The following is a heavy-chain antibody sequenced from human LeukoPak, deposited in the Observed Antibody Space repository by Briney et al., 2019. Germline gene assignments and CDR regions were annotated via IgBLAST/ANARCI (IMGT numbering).Heavy chain of an antibody. CDR2: IRTASDT. D-gene: IGHD1-1*01. CDR1: GFTFSSFD. V-gene: IGHV3-13*01. Sequence: GGSLRLSCAASGFTFSSFDMHWVRQPPGQGLEWVSTIRTASDTYYPCSVEGLFTLSRDNAKNSLYLQMNSLTAGDTAVYYCARGPPRGKYYYMDVWGKGTTVTVSS. CDR3: ARGPPRGKYYYMDV. J-gene: IGHJ6*03.